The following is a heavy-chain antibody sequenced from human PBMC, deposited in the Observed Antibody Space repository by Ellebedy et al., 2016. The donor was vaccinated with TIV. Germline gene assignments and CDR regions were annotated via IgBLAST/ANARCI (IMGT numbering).Heavy chain of an antibody. CDR3: ARDGYSSAWYVT. V-gene: IGHV3-53*01. CDR1: GFTVDTNY. CDR2: IYRGGNT. J-gene: IGHJ4*02. D-gene: IGHD6-13*01. Sequence: PGGSLRLSCAASGFTVDTNYMSWFRQAPGKGLEWVPGIYRGGNTYYADSVKGRFTISRDSSKNTLYLQMNSLRGEDTAIYYCARDGYSSAWYVTWGQGTLVTVSS.